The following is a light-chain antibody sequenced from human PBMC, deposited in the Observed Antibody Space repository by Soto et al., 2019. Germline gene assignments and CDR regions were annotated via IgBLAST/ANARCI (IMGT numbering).Light chain of an antibody. CDR2: DAS. CDR3: QQRSNWPLT. V-gene: IGKV3-11*01. CDR1: HSVSPY. J-gene: IGKJ4*01. Sequence: EIVLTQSPATLSLSPGERATLSCRASHSVSPYLAWYQQKPGQAPRLLMYDASNRATGIPARLRGSGSGTDFTLTISSLEPEDFAVYYCQQRSNWPLTFGGGTKVEIK.